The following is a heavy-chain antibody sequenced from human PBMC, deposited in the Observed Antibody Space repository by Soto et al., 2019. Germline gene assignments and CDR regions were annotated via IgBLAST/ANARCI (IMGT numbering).Heavy chain of an antibody. V-gene: IGHV1-69*06. CDR3: VKVLAVSGTWGYYSFVMVV. CDR2: IIPFFGTP. Sequence: QVQLVQSGAEVKKPGSSVTVSCKASGGSVSNYAISWVRQAPGQGLEWMGGIIPFFGTPNYAQKFLGKVTITADKSTNIAYSELTSLTSENTAVYFCVKVLAVSGTWGYYSFVMVVWGQGTTVTVSS. D-gene: IGHD6-19*01. CDR1: GGSVSNYA. J-gene: IGHJ6*02.